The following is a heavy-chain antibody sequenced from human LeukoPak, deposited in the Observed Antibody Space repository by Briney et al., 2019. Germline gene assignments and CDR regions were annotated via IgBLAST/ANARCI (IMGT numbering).Heavy chain of an antibody. J-gene: IGHJ1*01. CDR1: GFSFNTYA. D-gene: IGHD2-15*01. V-gene: IGHV3-23*01. Sequence: GGSLRLTCAASGFSFNTYAMSWVRQAPGKGLEWVSAISNTGGSTYYADSVKGRFTISRGKSKNTLSLQMNSLRAEDTAVYYCAQQVGYCSSGSCYFTYWGQGTLVTVSS. CDR3: AQQVGYCSSGSCYFTY. CDR2: ISNTGGST.